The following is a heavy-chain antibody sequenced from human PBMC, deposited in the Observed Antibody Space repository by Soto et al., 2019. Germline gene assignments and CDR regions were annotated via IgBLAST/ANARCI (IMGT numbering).Heavy chain of an antibody. CDR1: GFTFSDHF. V-gene: IGHV3-11*06. CDR2: ISTKSSTT. D-gene: IGHD2-2*01. CDR3: ARGGRNHPSLNIDY. Sequence: GGSLRLSCAASGFTFSDHFMTWIRQSPGKGLEWVSYISTKSSTTNYADSVNGRFTISRDNAKNSLFLQMDNVRVEDTAVYYCARGGRNHPSLNIDYWGQGTLVTVSS. J-gene: IGHJ4*02.